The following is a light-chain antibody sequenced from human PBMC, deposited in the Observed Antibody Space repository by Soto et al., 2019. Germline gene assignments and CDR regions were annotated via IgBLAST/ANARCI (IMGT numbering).Light chain of an antibody. J-gene: IGKJ5*01. Sequence: EIVLTQSPGTLSLSPGESATLSCRASQTVSSSYLAWYRQKPGQDHRLLIYDAYNRATGIPPRFSGSGSGTDFTLTIRSLEPEDSAVYYCQQRHMWPITFGQWTRLDIK. CDR2: DAY. V-gene: IGKV3D-20*02. CDR1: QTVSSSY. CDR3: QQRHMWPIT.